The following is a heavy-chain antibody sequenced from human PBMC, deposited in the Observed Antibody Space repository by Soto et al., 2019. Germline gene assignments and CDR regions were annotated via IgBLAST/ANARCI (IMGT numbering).Heavy chain of an antibody. V-gene: IGHV3-11*01. CDR1: GFKFSDYY. CDR2: ISSSGTGI. D-gene: IGHD2-15*01. CDR3: ARAYSDAFDI. J-gene: IGHJ3*02. Sequence: QVQLVESGGGLVKPGGSLRLSCAASGFKFSDYYMTWIRQAPGKGLEWVSYISSSGTGIYYPDSVKGRFTISRDNAKNSLNLQMNSLRAEDTAVYYCARAYSDAFDIWGQGTMVTVSS.